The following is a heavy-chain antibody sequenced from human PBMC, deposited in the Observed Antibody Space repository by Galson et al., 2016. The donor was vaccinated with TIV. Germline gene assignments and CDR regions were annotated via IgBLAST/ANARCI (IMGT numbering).Heavy chain of an antibody. V-gene: IGHV3-9*01. D-gene: IGHD2-21*01. Sequence: SLRLSCAASGISVAGTTMHWVRQLPGKGLEWVAGIDWKGSGRDYANSVRGRFTITRDIAKNSLFLQMSSVTAEDTALYYCVKDIWSGGADVWGQGTTVIVSS. J-gene: IGHJ6*02. CDR1: GISVAGTT. CDR2: IDWKGSGR. CDR3: VKDIWSGGADV.